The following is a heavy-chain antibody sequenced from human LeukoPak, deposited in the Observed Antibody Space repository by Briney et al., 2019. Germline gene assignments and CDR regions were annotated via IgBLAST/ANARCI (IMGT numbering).Heavy chain of an antibody. Sequence: GGSLRLSCTASGFTFGDYAMSWVRQAPGKGLEWVGFIRSKAYGGTTEYAASVKGRFTISRDDSKSIAYLQMNSLRAEDTAVYFCARDFRGRRGFMTTVFRGYCYGMDAWGQGTTVTVSS. V-gene: IGHV3-49*04. D-gene: IGHD4-17*01. CDR3: ARDFRGRRGFMTTVFRGYCYGMDA. CDR1: GFTFGDYA. CDR2: IRSKAYGGTT. J-gene: IGHJ6*02.